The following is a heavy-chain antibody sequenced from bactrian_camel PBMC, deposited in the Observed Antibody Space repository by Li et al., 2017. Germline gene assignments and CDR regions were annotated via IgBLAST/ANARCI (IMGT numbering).Heavy chain of an antibody. CDR3: TNEVEVHNEHEHND. Sequence: HVQLVESGGGSVQSGGSLRLSCAATGVTVSRGCVGWFRQAPGKEREGVATIDSNGITRYADSVKGRFTISRDNAKNTLHLQLNDLKTEDTAMYYCTNEVEVHNEHEHNDWGQGTQVTVS. D-gene: IGHD1*01. CDR1: GVTVSRGC. V-gene: IGHV3S1*01. CDR2: IDSNGIT. J-gene: IGHJ4*01.